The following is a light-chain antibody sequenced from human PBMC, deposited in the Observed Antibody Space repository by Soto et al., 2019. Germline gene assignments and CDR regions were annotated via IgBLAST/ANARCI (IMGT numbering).Light chain of an antibody. CDR2: GAS. CDR1: QSVSSSY. V-gene: IGKV3-20*01. CDR3: QQYGSSPFT. J-gene: IGKJ4*01. Sequence: EIVLTQSPGTLSLAAGESATLSCRASQSVSSSYLAWYQQKPGQAPRLLIYGASSRATGIPDRFSGSGSGTDFTLAISRLEPEDLAVYYCQQYGSSPFTFGGGTKVEI.